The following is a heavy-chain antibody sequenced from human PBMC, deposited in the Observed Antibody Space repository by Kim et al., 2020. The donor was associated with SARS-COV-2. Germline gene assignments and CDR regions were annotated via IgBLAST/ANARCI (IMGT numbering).Heavy chain of an antibody. CDR3: ATLDSSGYYKEYYFDY. Sequence: ASVKVSCKVSGYTLTELSMHWVRQAPGKGLEGWVGVDYDVGVTIYEQKFQGRVTMTEDTSTDTAYMELSSLRSEDTAVYYCATLDSSGYYKEYYFDYWGQGTLVTVSS. D-gene: IGHD3-22*01. CDR2: VDYDVGVT. CDR1: GYTLTELS. V-gene: IGHV1-24*01. J-gene: IGHJ4*02.